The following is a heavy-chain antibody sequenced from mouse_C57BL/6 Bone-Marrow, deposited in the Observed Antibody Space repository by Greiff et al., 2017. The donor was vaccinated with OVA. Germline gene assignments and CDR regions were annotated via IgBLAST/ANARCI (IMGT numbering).Heavy chain of an antibody. Sequence: VQLQQSGAELARPGASVKLSCKASGYTFTSYGISWVKQRTGQGLEWIGEIYPRSGNTYYNEKFKGKATLTADKSSSTAYMELRSLTSEDYAVYFCAREGYKGFAYWGKGSRGTVAA. J-gene: IGHJ3*01. CDR3: AREGYKGFAY. V-gene: IGHV1-81*01. D-gene: IGHD2-2*01. CDR1: GYTFTSYG. CDR2: IYPRSGNT.